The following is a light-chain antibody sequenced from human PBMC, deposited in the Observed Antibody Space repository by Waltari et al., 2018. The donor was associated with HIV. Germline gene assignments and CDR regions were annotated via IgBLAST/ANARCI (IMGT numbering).Light chain of an antibody. CDR2: LGS. J-gene: IGKJ4*01. Sequence: DIVMNRSLVSIHVTAGIPASISCWPSRSLLYSNGYNYLDWYLQKTGQSAQRMIDLGSNRASGVPDRFSGSGSGTDFTLKISRVEAEDVGVYYCMQALQNPLTFGGGTKVEIK. CDR3: MQALQNPLT. V-gene: IGKV2-28*01. CDR1: RSLLYSNGYNY.